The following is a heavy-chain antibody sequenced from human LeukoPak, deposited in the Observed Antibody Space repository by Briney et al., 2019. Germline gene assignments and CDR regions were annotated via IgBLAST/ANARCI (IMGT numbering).Heavy chain of an antibody. J-gene: IGHJ6*03. CDR2: IYTSGST. D-gene: IGHD6-19*01. V-gene: IGHV4-61*02. CDR3: ASGYSSGWGYYYYYMDV. Sequence: SQTLSLTCTVSGGSISSGSYYWSWIRQPAGKGLEWIGRIYTSGSTNYNPSLKSRVTISVDTSKNQFSLKLSSVTAADTAVDYCASGYSSGWGYYYYYMDVLGKGTTVTVSS. CDR1: GGSISSGSYY.